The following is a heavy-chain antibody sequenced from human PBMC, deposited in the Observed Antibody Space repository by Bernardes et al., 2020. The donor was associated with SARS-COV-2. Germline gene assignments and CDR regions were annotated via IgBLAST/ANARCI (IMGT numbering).Heavy chain of an antibody. J-gene: IGHJ4*02. CDR3: SRWVSGGPYLDN. Sequence: LRLSCAASAFSFSDSTIHWVRQASGKGLEWVGRVRNKANSYATAYAASVKGRFTVSRDDSKNTAYLQMNSLKTEDTAVYYCSRWVSGGPYLDNWGQGTLVTVSS. V-gene: IGHV3-73*01. CDR2: VRNKANSYAT. CDR1: AFSFSDST. D-gene: IGHD3-10*02.